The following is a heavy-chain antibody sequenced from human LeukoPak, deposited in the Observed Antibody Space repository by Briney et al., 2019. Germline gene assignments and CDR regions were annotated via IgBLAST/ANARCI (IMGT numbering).Heavy chain of an antibody. CDR3: ARHGWADTAMIYMDV. CDR1: GYSFTSYW. Sequence: GASLKISCKGSGYSFTSYWIGWVRQMPGKGLEWMGIIYPGDSDTRYSPSFQGQVTISADKSISTAYLQWSSLKASDTAMYYCARHGWADTAMIYMDVWGKGTTVTVSS. J-gene: IGHJ6*03. D-gene: IGHD5-18*01. V-gene: IGHV5-51*01. CDR2: IYPGDSDT.